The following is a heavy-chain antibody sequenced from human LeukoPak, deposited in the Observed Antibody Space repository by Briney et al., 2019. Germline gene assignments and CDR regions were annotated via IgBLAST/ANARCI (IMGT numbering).Heavy chain of an antibody. CDR1: GGSISSSSYY. J-gene: IGHJ6*03. D-gene: IGHD1-26*01. CDR2: IYCSGST. CDR3: ARGVGATTWGYYYYYMDV. Sequence: SETLSLTCTVSGGSISSSSYYWGWIRQPPGKGLEWIGSIYCSGSTYYNPSLKSRVTISVDTSKNQFSLKLSSVTAADTAVYYCARGVGATTWGYYYYYMDVWGKGTTVTISS. V-gene: IGHV4-39*01.